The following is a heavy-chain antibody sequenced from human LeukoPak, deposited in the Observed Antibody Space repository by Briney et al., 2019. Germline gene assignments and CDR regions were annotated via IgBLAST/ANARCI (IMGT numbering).Heavy chain of an antibody. V-gene: IGHV4-61*02. J-gene: IGHJ5*02. Sequence: SQTLSLTCTVSGGSISSGSYYWSWIRQPAGKGLGWIGRIYTSGSTNYNPSLKSRVTISVDTSKNQFSLKLSSVTAADTAVYYCARVVAALLDNWFDPWGQGTLVTVSS. CDR2: IYTSGST. D-gene: IGHD2-15*01. CDR1: GGSISSGSYY. CDR3: ARVVAALLDNWFDP.